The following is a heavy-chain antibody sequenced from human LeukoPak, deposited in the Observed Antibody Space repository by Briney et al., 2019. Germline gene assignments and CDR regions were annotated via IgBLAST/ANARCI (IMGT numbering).Heavy chain of an antibody. CDR2: ISAYNGNV. V-gene: IGHV1-18*01. CDR3: AKARGATYGTYYFDY. CDR1: GYTFTSCG. D-gene: IGHD4/OR15-4a*01. J-gene: IGHJ4*02. Sequence: ASVKVSCKSSGYTFTSCGISWVRQAPGQGLEWMGWISAYNGNVNYAQKLQGRVTMTTDTSTSTAYMELRSLRSDDTAVYYCAKARGATYGTYYFDYWGQGTLVTVSS.